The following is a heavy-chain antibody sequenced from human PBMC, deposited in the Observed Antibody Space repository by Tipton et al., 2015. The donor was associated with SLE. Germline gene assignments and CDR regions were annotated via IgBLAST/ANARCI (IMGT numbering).Heavy chain of an antibody. J-gene: IGHJ5*02. CDR2: VYNDGST. CDR1: GFNFNSYA. D-gene: IGHD7-27*01. CDR3: AKALLGSPFGP. Sequence: SLRLSCAASGFNFNSYAMSWVRQAPGKGLEWVSVVYNDGSTHYADSVKGRFTSSRDRSKNTLILQMNNLRPEDTAVYYCAKALLGSPFGPWGQGTLGTVSS. V-gene: IGHV3-23*03.